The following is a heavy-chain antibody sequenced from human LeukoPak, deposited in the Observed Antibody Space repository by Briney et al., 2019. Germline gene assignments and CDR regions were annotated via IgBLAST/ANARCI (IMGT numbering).Heavy chain of an antibody. J-gene: IGHJ3*02. CDR2: IWYDGSNK. CDR1: GFTFSSYG. D-gene: IGHD1-26*01. CDR3: AVVGADDAFDI. Sequence: GGSLRLSCAASGFTFSSYGMHWLRQAPGKGLEWVAVIWYDGSNKYYADSVKGRFTISRDNSKNTLYLQMNSLRAEDTAVYYCAVVGADDAFDIWGQGTMVTVSS. V-gene: IGHV3-33*01.